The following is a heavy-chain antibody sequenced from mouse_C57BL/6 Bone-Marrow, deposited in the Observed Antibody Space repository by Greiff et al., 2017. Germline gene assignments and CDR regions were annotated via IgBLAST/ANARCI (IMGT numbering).Heavy chain of an antibody. V-gene: IGHV1-74*01. CDR3: AIPLITTVPYAMDY. CDR1: GYTFTSYW. D-gene: IGHD1-1*01. J-gene: IGHJ4*01. Sequence: QVQLKESGAELVKPGASVKVSCKASGYTFTSYWMHWVKQRPGQGLEWIGRIHPSDSDTNYNQKFKVKATLTLDKSSSTAYMQLSSLTSEDSAVYDCAIPLITTVPYAMDYWGQGTSVTVSS. CDR2: IHPSDSDT.